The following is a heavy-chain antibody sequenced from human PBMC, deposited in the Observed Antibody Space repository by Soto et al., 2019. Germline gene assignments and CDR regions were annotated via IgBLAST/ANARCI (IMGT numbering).Heavy chain of an antibody. CDR2: ISGSGGST. D-gene: IGHD2-2*01. CDR1: GFTFSSYA. CDR3: AKDTPLVLVPAARGYFDY. V-gene: IGHV3-23*01. Sequence: EVQLLESGGGLVQPGGSLRLSCAASGFTFSSYAMSWVRQAPGKGLEWVSAISGSGGSTYYADSVKGRFTISRDNSKSTLYLQMHSLRAEATAVYYCAKDTPLVLVPAARGYFDYWGQGTLVTVSS. J-gene: IGHJ4*02.